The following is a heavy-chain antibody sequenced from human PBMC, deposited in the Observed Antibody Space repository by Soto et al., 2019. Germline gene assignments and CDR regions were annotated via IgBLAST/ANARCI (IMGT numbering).Heavy chain of an antibody. CDR1: CRYIYRSNDS. CDR2: ISYSGTT. D-gene: IGHD4-17*01. J-gene: IGHJ4*02. CDR3: ATMGTPVTGLYYFDY. V-gene: IGHV4-30-4*01. Sequence: KDRSLTNTICCRYIYRSNDSWLWIRQPPGKGLEWIGFISYSGTTHYSASLRSRVSISVDTSKNQFSLDLSSVTAADTAVYYCATMGTPVTGLYYFDYWGQG.